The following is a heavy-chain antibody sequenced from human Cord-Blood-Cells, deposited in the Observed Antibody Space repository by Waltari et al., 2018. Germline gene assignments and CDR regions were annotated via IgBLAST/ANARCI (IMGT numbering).Heavy chain of an antibody. CDR2: IWYDGSNK. D-gene: IGHD5-18*01. CDR3: ARDWGGYSYGDY. Sequence: QVQLVESGGGVVQPGRSLRLSCAAAGFTFSSYGMHWVRQAPGKGLEWVAVIWYDGSNKYYADSVKGRFTISRDNSKNTLYLQMNSLRAKDTAVYYCARDWGGYSYGDYWGQGTLVTVSS. J-gene: IGHJ4*02. V-gene: IGHV3-33*01. CDR1: GFTFSSYG.